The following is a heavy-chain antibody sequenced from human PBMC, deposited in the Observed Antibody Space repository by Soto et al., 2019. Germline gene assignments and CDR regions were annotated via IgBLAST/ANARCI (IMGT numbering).Heavy chain of an antibody. J-gene: IGHJ4*02. CDR1: GFTFTHSG. Sequence: QMQLVQSGPEVKKPGTSVKVSCKASGFTFTHSGMQWVRQARGQSLEWIGWIVVGSGKTNYAPKIKESATLNRDITISTANMEMRSSRTVSTAASSCAAVYYCGGSDARGRIDWGQGTLVTVSS. CDR2: IVVGSGKT. D-gene: IGHD2-21*01. V-gene: IGHV1-58*02. CDR3: AAVYYCGGSDARGRID.